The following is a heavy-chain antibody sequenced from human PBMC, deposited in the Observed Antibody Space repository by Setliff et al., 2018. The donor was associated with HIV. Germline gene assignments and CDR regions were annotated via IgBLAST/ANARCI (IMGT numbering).Heavy chain of an antibody. J-gene: IGHJ6*03. Sequence: ASVKVSCKASGYIFTSYAMNWVRQAPGQGLEWMGWINTNTGNPTYAQGFTGRFVFSLDTSVSTAYLQISSLKAEDTAVYYCARTVVVVAANGYYYMDVWGKGTTVTVSS. V-gene: IGHV7-4-1*02. CDR2: INTNTGNP. CDR3: ARTVVVVAANGYYYMDV. CDR1: GYIFTSYA. D-gene: IGHD2-15*01.